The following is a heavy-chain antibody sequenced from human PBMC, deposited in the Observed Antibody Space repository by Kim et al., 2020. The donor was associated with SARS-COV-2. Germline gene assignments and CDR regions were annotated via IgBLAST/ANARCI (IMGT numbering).Heavy chain of an antibody. Sequence: SETLSLTCIVSGGSVSSGSYYWSWIRQPPGKGLEWIGYIYYSGSTNYNPSLKSRVTISVDTSKNQFSLKLSSVTAADTAVYYCATDAREHRMIPFGGVIAGPVWFDPWGQGTLVTVSS. CDR2: IYYSGST. V-gene: IGHV4-61*01. CDR1: GGSVSSGSYY. D-gene: IGHD3-16*02. CDR3: ATDAREHRMIPFGGVIAGPVWFDP. J-gene: IGHJ5*02.